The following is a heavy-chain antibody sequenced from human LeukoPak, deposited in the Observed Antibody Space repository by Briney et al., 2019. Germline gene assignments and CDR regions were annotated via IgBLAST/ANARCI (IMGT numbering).Heavy chain of an antibody. CDR2: ISYDGSNK. J-gene: IGHJ4*02. CDR3: ARVFEVAGSTPGL. Sequence: GGSLRLSCAASGFTFSSYAMHWVRQAPGKGLEWVAVISYDGSNKYYADSVKGRFTISRDNSKNTLYLQMNSLRAEDTAVYYCARVFEVAGSTPGLWGQGTLVTVSS. CDR1: GFTFSSYA. V-gene: IGHV3-30-3*01. D-gene: IGHD3-3*01.